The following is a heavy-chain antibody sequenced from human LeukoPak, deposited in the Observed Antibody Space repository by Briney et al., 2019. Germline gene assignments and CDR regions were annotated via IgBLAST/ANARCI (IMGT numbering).Heavy chain of an antibody. V-gene: IGHV3-66*01. CDR3: ARASSGSYIY. Sequence: PGGSLRLSCAASGFTVSSKYMSWVRQAPGKGLEWVSVIYTGETTYYADSVKGRFTISRDNSKYTLYLQMDGLRAEDTAVYYCARASSGSYIYWGQGTLVTVSS. D-gene: IGHD1-26*01. CDR1: GFTVSSKY. J-gene: IGHJ4*02. CDR2: IYTGETT.